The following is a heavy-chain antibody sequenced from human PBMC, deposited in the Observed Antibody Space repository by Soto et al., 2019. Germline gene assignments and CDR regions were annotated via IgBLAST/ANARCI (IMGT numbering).Heavy chain of an antibody. J-gene: IGHJ6*02. CDR1: GDSVSSNSAA. CDR3: ARGQYQLLFDYYYYYGMDV. D-gene: IGHD2-2*01. Sequence: SQTLSLTCAISGDSVSSNSAAWNWIRQSPSRGLEWLGRTYYRSKWYNDYAVSVKSRMTINPDTSKNQFSLQLNSVTPADTAVYYCARGQYQLLFDYYYYYGMDVWGQGTTVTVSS. CDR2: TYYRSKWYN. V-gene: IGHV6-1*01.